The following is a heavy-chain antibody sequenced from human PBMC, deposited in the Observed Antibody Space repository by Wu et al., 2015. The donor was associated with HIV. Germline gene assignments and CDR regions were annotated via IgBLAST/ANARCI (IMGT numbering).Heavy chain of an antibody. CDR3: AREPLIAAAQGSWFDP. D-gene: IGHD6-13*01. J-gene: IGHJ5*02. CDR1: GGTFSRYS. CDR2: IIPIFGTA. Sequence: QVQLVQSGAEVKKPGSSVRVSCKASGGTFSRYSISWVRQAPGQGLEWMGGIIPIFGTANYAQNFQGRVTITADESTSTAYMELSSLRSEDTAVYYCAREPLIAAAQGSWFDPWGQGTLVTVSS. V-gene: IGHV1-69*12.